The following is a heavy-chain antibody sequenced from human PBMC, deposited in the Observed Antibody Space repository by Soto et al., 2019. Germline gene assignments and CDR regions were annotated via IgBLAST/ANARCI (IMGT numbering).Heavy chain of an antibody. V-gene: IGHV4-30-2*01. Sequence: QLQLQESGSGLVKPSQTLSLTCAVSGGSISSGGYSWSWIRQPPGKGLEWIGYIYHSGSTYYNPSLKSRVTISVDRSKNQSSLKLSSVTAADTAVYYCARAPARYYYDSSGYYYGDYFDYWGQGTLVTVSS. J-gene: IGHJ4*02. D-gene: IGHD3-22*01. CDR3: ARAPARYYYDSSGYYYGDYFDY. CDR1: GGSISSGGYS. CDR2: IYHSGST.